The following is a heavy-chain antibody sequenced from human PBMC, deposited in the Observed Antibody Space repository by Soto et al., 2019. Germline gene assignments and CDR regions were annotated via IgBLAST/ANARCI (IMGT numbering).Heavy chain of an antibody. CDR2: IIPIFGTA. Sequence: SVKVSCKASGGTFSSYAISWVRQAPGQGLEWMGGIIPIFGTAHYAQKFQGRVTITADESTSTAYMELSSLRSEDTAVYYCGTFPSMTTVVTPDDSWGQGTLVTVSS. CDR1: GGTFSSYA. D-gene: IGHD4-17*01. V-gene: IGHV1-69*13. J-gene: IGHJ4*02. CDR3: GTFPSMTTVVTPDDS.